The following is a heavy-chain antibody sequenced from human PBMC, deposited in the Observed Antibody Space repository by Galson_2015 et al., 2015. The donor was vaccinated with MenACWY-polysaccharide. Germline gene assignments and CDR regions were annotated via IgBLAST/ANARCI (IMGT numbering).Heavy chain of an antibody. Sequence: SLRLSCAASGFTFSSYGMHWVRQAPGKGLDWVAVLSDDSTYKNYADYVKGRFTISRDNSKNTLFMQMNSLRAEDTAVYYCAKGAVDTPMTFLFDFWGQGTLVTVSS. CDR3: AKGAVDTPMTFLFDF. CDR2: LSDDSTYK. D-gene: IGHD5-18*01. J-gene: IGHJ4*02. V-gene: IGHV3-30*18. CDR1: GFTFSSYG.